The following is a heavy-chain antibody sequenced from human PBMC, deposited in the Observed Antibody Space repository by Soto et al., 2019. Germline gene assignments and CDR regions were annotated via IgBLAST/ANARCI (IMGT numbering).Heavy chain of an antibody. CDR3: AKSFGVLITLFDF. CDR1: GFTFSDYG. J-gene: IGHJ4*02. V-gene: IGHV3-23*01. D-gene: IGHD3-3*01. Sequence: PGGSLRLSCAASGFTFSDYGMTWVRQVPGKELEWVSGITGGGNTYYADSVKGRFTISRDSSRNTLYLRMDSLRAEDTAVYYCAKSFGVLITLFDFWGQGTRVTVSS. CDR2: ITGGGNT.